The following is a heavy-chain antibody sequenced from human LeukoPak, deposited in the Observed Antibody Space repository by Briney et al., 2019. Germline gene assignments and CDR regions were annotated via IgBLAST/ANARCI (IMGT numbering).Heavy chain of an antibody. CDR1: GFTVSSNY. D-gene: IGHD2-2*01. Sequence: GGSLTLSCAASGFTVSSNYMSWVRQAPGKGLVWVSVIYSGGSTYYADSVKGRFTISRHNSKNTLYLQMNSLRAEDTDVYYCARDSPLQRYCSSTSCPNHYYYGMDVWGQGTTVTVSS. CDR3: ARDSPLQRYCSSTSCPNHYYYGMDV. CDR2: IYSGGST. V-gene: IGHV3-53*04. J-gene: IGHJ6*02.